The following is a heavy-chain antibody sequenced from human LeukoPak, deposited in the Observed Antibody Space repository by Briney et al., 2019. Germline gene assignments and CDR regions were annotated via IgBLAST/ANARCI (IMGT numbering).Heavy chain of an antibody. Sequence: ASVKVSCKASGYTFTNYYMHWVRQAPGQGLEWMGWINPNSGGTNYAQKFQGRVTMTRDTSISTAYMELSRLRSDDTAVYYCARDFPSSRGSYRPGWFDPWGQGTLVTVSS. J-gene: IGHJ5*02. D-gene: IGHD1-26*01. CDR2: INPNSGGT. V-gene: IGHV1-2*02. CDR1: GYTFTNYY. CDR3: ARDFPSSRGSYRPGWFDP.